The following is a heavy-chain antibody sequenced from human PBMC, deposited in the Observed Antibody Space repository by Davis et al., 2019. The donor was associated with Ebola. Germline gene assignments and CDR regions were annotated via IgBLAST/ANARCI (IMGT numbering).Heavy chain of an antibody. Sequence: PSETLSLTCTVSGGSISSYYWSWIRQPAGKGLEWIGRIYTSGSTNYNPSLKSRVTMSVDTSKNQFSLKLSSVTAADTAVYYCARDSDPEEWGGWFDPWGQGTLVTVSS. CDR1: GGSISSYY. CDR3: ARDSDPEEWGGWFDP. D-gene: IGHD3-3*01. J-gene: IGHJ5*02. CDR2: IYTSGST. V-gene: IGHV4-4*07.